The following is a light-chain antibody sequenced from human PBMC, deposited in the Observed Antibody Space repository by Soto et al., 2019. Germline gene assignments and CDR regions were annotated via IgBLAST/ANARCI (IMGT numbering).Light chain of an antibody. V-gene: IGKV1-5*01. CDR3: QQYNTYST. CDR2: DDS. CDR1: QSISRW. J-gene: IGKJ5*01. Sequence: DIQVTQSPSTLSASVGYRFTITLRASQSISRWLAWYQQKPGQDPQALIYDDSSLKSGVPSRFSGNGSGTEFTLTISSLQPDDFATYYCQQYNTYSTFGQGTRLEIK.